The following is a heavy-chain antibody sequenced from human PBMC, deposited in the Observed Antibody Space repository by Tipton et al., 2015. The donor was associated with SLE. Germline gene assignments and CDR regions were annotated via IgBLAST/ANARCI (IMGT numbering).Heavy chain of an antibody. V-gene: IGHV4-34*01. Sequence: TLSLTCAVSGGSFNGYSWSWVRQSPGKGLEWIGEISHSRTTNYNPSLKSRVSMSLDTSTNQFSLRLSSVTAADTAVYYCTRPDHWKLPDWGQGTLVTVSS. CDR3: TRPDHWKLPD. D-gene: IGHD1-1*01. CDR2: ISHSRTT. CDR1: GGSFNGYS. J-gene: IGHJ4*02.